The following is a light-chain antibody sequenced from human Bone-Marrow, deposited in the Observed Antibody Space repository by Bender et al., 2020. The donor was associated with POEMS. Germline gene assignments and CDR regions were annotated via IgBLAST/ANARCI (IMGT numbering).Light chain of an antibody. CDR3: QSYDSSLSAVV. Sequence: QSVLTQPPSVSGAPGQRVTISCTGSRSNIGAGSDVHWYQQLPGTAPKLLIYVDTIRPSGVPDRFSGSKSGTSASLAITGLQAEDEAEYYCQSYDSSLSAVVFGGGTKLTVL. V-gene: IGLV1-40*01. CDR2: VDT. CDR1: RSNIGAGSD. J-gene: IGLJ2*01.